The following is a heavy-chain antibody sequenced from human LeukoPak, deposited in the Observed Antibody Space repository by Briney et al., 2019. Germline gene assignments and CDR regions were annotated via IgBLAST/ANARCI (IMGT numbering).Heavy chain of an antibody. CDR1: GFTFSSYA. CDR3: AGEMATIRRGYYYGMDV. J-gene: IGHJ6*02. CDR2: ISYDGSNK. D-gene: IGHD5-24*01. V-gene: IGHV3-30-3*01. Sequence: GGSLRLSCAASGFTFSSYAMHWVRQAPGKGLEWVAVISYDGSNKYYADSVKGRFTISRDNSKNTLYLQMNSLRAEDTAVYYCAGEMATIRRGYYYGMDVWGQGTTVTVSS.